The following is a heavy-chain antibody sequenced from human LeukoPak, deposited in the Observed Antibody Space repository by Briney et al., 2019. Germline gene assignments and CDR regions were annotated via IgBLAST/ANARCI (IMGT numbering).Heavy chain of an antibody. V-gene: IGHV4-28*03. J-gene: IGHJ5*02. Sequence: SDTLSLTCAVSGYSISTSNWWGWIRQPPGKGLEWIGYIFHTGSTDYNPSLKSRVTISVDTSKNQFSLKVSSVSAADTAVYYCARAYSSSWYWDWFDPWGQGTLVTVSS. CDR2: IFHTGST. CDR3: ARAYSSSWYWDWFDP. CDR1: GYSISTSNW. D-gene: IGHD6-13*01.